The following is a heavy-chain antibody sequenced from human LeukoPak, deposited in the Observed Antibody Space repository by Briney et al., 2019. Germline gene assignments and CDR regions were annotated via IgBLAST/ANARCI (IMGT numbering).Heavy chain of an antibody. Sequence: GGSLRLSCAASGFSFNNYGMTWVRRSPGTALEWVSNISSYSRNTHYADSVSALLTLSREHSENTLYLQLNGLSPDDAGVYYCATDVGGAMFDYWGKGPLLTVSS. CDR3: ATDVGGAMFDY. D-gene: IGHD3-16*01. J-gene: IGHJ4*02. V-gene: IGHV3-23*01. CDR2: ISSYSRNT. CDR1: GFSFNNYG.